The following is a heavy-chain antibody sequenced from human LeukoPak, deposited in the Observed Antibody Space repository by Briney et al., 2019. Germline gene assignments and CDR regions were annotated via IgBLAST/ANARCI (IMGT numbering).Heavy chain of an antibody. Sequence: LRLSCAASGFTFSSYSMNWVRQAPGKGLEWIGSIYSSGSTYYNPSLKSRVTISVDTSKNQFSLKLTSVTAADTAVYYCARHYGPWGQGTLVTVSS. CDR2: IYSSGST. D-gene: IGHD4-17*01. J-gene: IGHJ5*02. CDR3: ARHYGP. V-gene: IGHV4-39*01. CDR1: GFTFSSYSMN.